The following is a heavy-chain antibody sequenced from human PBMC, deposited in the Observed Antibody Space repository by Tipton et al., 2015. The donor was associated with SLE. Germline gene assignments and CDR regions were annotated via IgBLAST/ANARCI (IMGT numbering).Heavy chain of an antibody. CDR3: ARLNDATAIASFDY. V-gene: IGHV4-59*01. J-gene: IGHJ4*02. Sequence: GLVKPSETLYLTCTVSGGSLSSYHWSWIRQPSGKGLEWIGYIYYNGHTNYSPSLKSRVTLSVDTSKNQFSLTLSSVTAADTAVYYCARLNDATAIASFDYWGQGNLVTVSS. CDR1: GGSLSSYH. CDR2: IYYNGHT. D-gene: IGHD2-21*02.